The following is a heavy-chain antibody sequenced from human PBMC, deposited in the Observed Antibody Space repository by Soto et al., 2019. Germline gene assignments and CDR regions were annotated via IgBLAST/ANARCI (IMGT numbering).Heavy chain of an antibody. V-gene: IGHV4-59*01. CDR2: IYYSGST. J-gene: IGHJ3*01. CDR1: GGSISSYY. Sequence: QVQLQESGPGLVKPSETLSLTCTVSGGSISSYYWSWIRQPPGKGLEWIGYIYYSGSTNYNPSLRSTASLPVDTSTHQFSLKMSSVAVADTAGYYGAREDVLDDALDVWGQGTMVTVSS. D-gene: IGHD3-16*01. CDR3: AREDVLDDALDV.